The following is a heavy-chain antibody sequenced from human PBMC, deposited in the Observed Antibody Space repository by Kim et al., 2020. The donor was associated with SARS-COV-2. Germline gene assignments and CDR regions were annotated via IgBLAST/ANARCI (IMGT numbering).Heavy chain of an antibody. CDR2: IYTSGST. CDR1: GGSISSGSYY. V-gene: IGHV4-61*02. J-gene: IGHJ6*02. CDR3: ARLTALGDYYYYGMDV. Sequence: SETLSLTCTVSGGSISSGSYYWSWIRQPAGKGLEWIGRIYTSGSTNYNPSLKSRVTISVDTSKNQFSLKLSSVTAADTAVYYCARLTALGDYYYYGMDVWGQGTTVTVSS. D-gene: IGHD3-16*01.